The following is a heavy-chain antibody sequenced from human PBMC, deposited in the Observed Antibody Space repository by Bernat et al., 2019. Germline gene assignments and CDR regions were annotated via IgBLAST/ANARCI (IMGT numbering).Heavy chain of an antibody. D-gene: IGHD3-10*01. Sequence: EVQLGESGGGLVQPGRSLRLSCAASGFTFDDYAMHWVRQAPGKGLEWVSGISWNTGSIDYADSVKGRFTISRDNAKNSLYLQMNSLRAEDTAFYYCAKDAKSSGSYFDYWGQGTLVTVP. CDR1: GFTFDDYA. J-gene: IGHJ4*02. CDR3: AKDAKSSGSYFDY. V-gene: IGHV3-9*01. CDR2: ISWNTGSI.